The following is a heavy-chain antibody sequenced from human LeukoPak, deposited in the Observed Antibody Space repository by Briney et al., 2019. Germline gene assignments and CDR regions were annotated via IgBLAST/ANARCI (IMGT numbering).Heavy chain of an antibody. D-gene: IGHD3-3*01. CDR2: INTDGRTT. CDR3: ASGYNPFWSGSPGH. J-gene: IGHJ4*02. V-gene: IGHV3-74*01. Sequence: PGGSLRLSCAASGFTFDDYAMHWVRQVRGKGLVWVSRINTDGRTTNYADYVKGRFTMSRDNAKNTLYLQMTSLRAEDTAVYYCASGYNPFWSGSPGHWGQGTLVTVSS. CDR1: GFTFDDYA.